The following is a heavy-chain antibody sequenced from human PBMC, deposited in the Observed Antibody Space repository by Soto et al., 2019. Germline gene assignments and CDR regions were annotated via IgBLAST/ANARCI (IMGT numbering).Heavy chain of an antibody. CDR3: ARDLITMVRGAVSYGMDV. V-gene: IGHV3-11*01. D-gene: IGHD3-10*01. CDR1: GFTFSDYY. Sequence: GGSLRLSXAASGFTFSDYYMSWIRQAPGKGLEWVSYISSSGSTIYYADSVKGRFTISRDNAKNSLYLQMNSLRAEDTAVYYCARDLITMVRGAVSYGMDVWGQGTTVTVSS. J-gene: IGHJ6*02. CDR2: ISSSGSTI.